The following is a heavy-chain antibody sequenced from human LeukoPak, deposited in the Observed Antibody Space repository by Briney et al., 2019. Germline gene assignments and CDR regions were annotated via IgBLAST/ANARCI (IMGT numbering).Heavy chain of an antibody. D-gene: IGHD4-23*01. Sequence: GASVKVSCKSSGGTFSSYTISWVRQAPGQGPEWMGRIIPILGIANYAQKFQGRVTITADKSTSTAYMELSSLRSEDTAVYYCARDPPAVVTPNYYYGMDVWGQGTTVTVSS. CDR1: GGTFSSYT. CDR3: ARDPPAVVTPNYYYGMDV. J-gene: IGHJ6*02. V-gene: IGHV1-69*04. CDR2: IIPILGIA.